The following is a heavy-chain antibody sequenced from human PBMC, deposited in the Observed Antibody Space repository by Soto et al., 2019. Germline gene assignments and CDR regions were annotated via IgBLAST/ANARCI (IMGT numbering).Heavy chain of an antibody. D-gene: IGHD3-10*01. CDR1: GYSTSSGYY. J-gene: IGHJ4*02. V-gene: IGHV4-38-2*01. CDR3: ARHFGKGPFDY. CDR2: IYHSGST. Sequence: SETLSLTCAVSGYSTSSGYYWGWIRQPPGKGLEWIGSIYHSGSTYYNPSLKSRVTISVDTSKNQSSLKLSSVTAADTAVYYCARHFGKGPFDYWGQGTLVTVS.